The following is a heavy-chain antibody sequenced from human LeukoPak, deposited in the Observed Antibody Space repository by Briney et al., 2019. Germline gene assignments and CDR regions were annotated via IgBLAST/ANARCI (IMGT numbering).Heavy chain of an antibody. Sequence: SETLSLTCAVYGGSFSGYCWSWIRQPPGKGLEWIGEINHSGSTNYNPSLKRRVTISVDTSKNQFSLKLSSVTAADTAVYYCARGPTIAARWFDPWGQGTLVTVSS. V-gene: IGHV4-34*01. CDR2: INHSGST. D-gene: IGHD6-6*01. CDR3: ARGPTIAARWFDP. J-gene: IGHJ5*02. CDR1: GGSFSGYC.